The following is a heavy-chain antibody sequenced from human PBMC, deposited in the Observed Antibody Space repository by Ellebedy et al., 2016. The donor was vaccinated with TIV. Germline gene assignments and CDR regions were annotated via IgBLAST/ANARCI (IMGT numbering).Heavy chain of an antibody. CDR2: IAYTGRDK. Sequence: GESLKISCAASGFTFSSYAMSWVRQAPGRGLEWVSGIAYTGRDKYYADSVKGRFTISRDNSENSLYLQMDGLRADDTAIYYCARDDYYFASGTYYTTYYGMDVWGRGTAVTVSS. J-gene: IGHJ6*02. V-gene: IGHV3-23*01. CDR1: GFTFSSYA. CDR3: ARDDYYFASGTYYTTYYGMDV. D-gene: IGHD3-10*01.